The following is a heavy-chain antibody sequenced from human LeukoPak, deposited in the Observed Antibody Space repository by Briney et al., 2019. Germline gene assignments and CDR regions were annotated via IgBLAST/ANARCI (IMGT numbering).Heavy chain of an antibody. J-gene: IGHJ4*02. Sequence: PGGSLRLSCAASGFTFSSYSMNWVRQAPGKGLEWVSSIDGGGYSKFYAVSVRGRFSIFRDNAKNSVYLQMNSLRAENTALYSCVRGDTRDYWGQGTLVTVSS. V-gene: IGHV3-21*01. CDR1: GFTFSSYS. CDR3: VRGDTRDY. CDR2: IDGGGYSK.